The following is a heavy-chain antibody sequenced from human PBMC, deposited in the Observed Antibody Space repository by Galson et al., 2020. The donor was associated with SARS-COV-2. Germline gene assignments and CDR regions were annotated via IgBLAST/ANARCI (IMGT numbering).Heavy chain of an antibody. Sequence: TGGSLRLSCTVSGFTFSQYYMSWLRQAPGKGPEWLSYISLSGNYIDYAESVRGRFPISRDNAKNLLFLQMNSLSVEDTAVYYCARPAAGMVMTKEYAFEIWGQGTMVTVSS. CDR2: ISLSGNYI. CDR3: ARPAAGMVMTKEYAFEI. D-gene: IGHD2-21*02. CDR1: GFTFSQYY. J-gene: IGHJ3*02. V-gene: IGHV3-11*06.